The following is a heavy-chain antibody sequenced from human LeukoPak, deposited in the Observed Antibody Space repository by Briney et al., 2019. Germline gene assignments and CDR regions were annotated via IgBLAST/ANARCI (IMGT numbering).Heavy chain of an antibody. V-gene: IGHV3-9*01. CDR2: ISWHSVNI. J-gene: IGHJ6*02. CDR3: AKDFWSGGGCSYYFYGMDV. D-gene: IGHD3-3*01. Sequence: GGSLRLSCAASGFTFGDHVMHWVRQAPGKGLEWVSGISWHSVNIDYADSVKGRFTISRDNAKNSLYLQMNSLRAEDTALYYCAKDFWSGGGCSYYFYGMDVWGQGTTVTVSS. CDR1: GFTFGDHV.